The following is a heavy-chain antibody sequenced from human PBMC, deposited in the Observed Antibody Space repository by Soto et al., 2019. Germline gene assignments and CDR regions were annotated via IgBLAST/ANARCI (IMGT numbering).Heavy chain of an antibody. Sequence: ETLSLPCRVSGAYISDFSWSWIRQPAGKGLEWIGRITINGNTQKNPSFKSRVTMSIDTSKNTLYLQMNSLRAEDTAVFYCGRGGSDSPMAPGYWGQGTLVTVSS. CDR2: ITINGNT. J-gene: IGHJ4*02. V-gene: IGHV4-4*07. CDR3: GRGGSDSPMAPGY. CDR1: GAYISDFS. D-gene: IGHD5-18*01.